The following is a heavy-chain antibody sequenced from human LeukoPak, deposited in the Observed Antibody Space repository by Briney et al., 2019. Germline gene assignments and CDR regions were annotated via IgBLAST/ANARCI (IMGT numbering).Heavy chain of an antibody. Sequence: SETLSLTCAVYGGSFSGYYWSWIRQPPGKGLEWIGEINHSGSTNYNPSLKSRVTISVDTAKNQFSLYLSSVAAADTAVYYCAMSTYSSRVCFDPWGQGTLVTVSS. CDR3: AMSTYSSRVCFDP. V-gene: IGHV4-34*01. CDR1: GGSFSGYY. J-gene: IGHJ5*02. CDR2: INHSGST. D-gene: IGHD6-19*01.